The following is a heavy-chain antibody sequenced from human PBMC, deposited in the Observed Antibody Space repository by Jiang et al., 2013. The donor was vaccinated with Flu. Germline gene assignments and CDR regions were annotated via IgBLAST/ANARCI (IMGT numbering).Heavy chain of an antibody. CDR2: TNPKNGDT. V-gene: IGHV1-2*02. CDR1: YTFTNYY. Sequence: YTFTNYYIHWVRQAPGQGLECMGWTNPKNGDTKYAQKFQGRVTMTRDTSISTAYMEMSSLRSDDTAMYYCARDPDRTKDFYDYWGQGTLVTVSS. CDR3: ARDPDRTKDFYDY. J-gene: IGHJ4*02. D-gene: IGHD3-22*01.